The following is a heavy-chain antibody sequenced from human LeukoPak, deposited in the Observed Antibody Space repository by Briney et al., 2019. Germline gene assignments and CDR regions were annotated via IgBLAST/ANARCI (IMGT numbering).Heavy chain of an antibody. CDR1: GGSISSYY. CDR2: IYYSGST. Sequence: TSETLSLTCTVSGGSISSYYWSWIRQPPGKGLEWIGYIYYSGSTNYNPSLKSRVTISVDTSKNQFSLKLSSVTPADTAVYYCARHVPQTPDTAMDYWGQGTLVTVSS. CDR3: ARHVPQTPDTAMDY. D-gene: IGHD5-18*01. J-gene: IGHJ4*02. V-gene: IGHV4-59*08.